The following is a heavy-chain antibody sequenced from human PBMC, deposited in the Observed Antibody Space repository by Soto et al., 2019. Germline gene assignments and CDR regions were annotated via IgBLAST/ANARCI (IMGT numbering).Heavy chain of an antibody. CDR3: ARLSWADYGGIFDP. CDR2: IYYSGST. Sequence: PSETLSLTCTVSGGSISSSSYYWGWIRQPPGKGLEWIGSIYYSGSTYYNPSLKSRVTISVDTSKNQFSLKLSSVTAADTAVYYCARLSWADYGGIFDPWGQGTLVTVSS. V-gene: IGHV4-39*07. CDR1: GGSISSSSYY. J-gene: IGHJ5*02. D-gene: IGHD4-17*01.